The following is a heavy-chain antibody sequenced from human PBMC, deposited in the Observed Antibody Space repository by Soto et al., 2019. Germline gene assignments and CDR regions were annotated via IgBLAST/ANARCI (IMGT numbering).Heavy chain of an antibody. CDR2: IKQDGSAK. CDR3: ARDKPRGKPAAKFDY. D-gene: IGHD2-2*01. J-gene: IGHJ4*02. V-gene: IGHV3-7*01. Sequence: EVQLVESGGGLVQPGGSLRLSCAASGFTFSSYWMTWVRQAPGKGLEWVANIKQDGSAKYYLDSVEGRFTISRDNAKNTLDLQMDSLRAEDTAVYYCARDKPRGKPAAKFDYWGQGTLVTVSS. CDR1: GFTFSSYW.